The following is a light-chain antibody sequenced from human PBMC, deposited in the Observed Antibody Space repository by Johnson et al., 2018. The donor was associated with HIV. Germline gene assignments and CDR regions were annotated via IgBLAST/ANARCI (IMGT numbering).Light chain of an antibody. Sequence: QSVLTQPPSVSAAPGQKVTISCSGSSSNIGNNYVSWYQQLPVTAPKLLIYDNNKRPSGIPDRISGSKSGTSATLGITGLQTGDEAGYSCGTWDRSLSAPYVFGTGTKVTVL. CDR1: SSNIGNNY. CDR2: DNN. J-gene: IGLJ1*01. V-gene: IGLV1-51*01. CDR3: GTWDRSLSAPYV.